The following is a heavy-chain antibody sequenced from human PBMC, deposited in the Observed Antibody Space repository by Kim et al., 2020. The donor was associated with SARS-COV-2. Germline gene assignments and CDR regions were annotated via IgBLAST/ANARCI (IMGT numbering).Heavy chain of an antibody. CDR1: GFTFSRYD. CDR2: FEASGAGT. V-gene: IGHV3-23*01. Sequence: GGSLRLSCAASGFTFSRYDMCWVRQVAGAGLEWVSGFEASGAGTFYADAVQGRFTISRDNSTDTLYLQMTSLRADDSAIYYCAIGRGDHSEWGRRSLVTVSA. D-gene: IGHD6-25*01. CDR3: AIGRGDHSE. J-gene: IGHJ1*01.